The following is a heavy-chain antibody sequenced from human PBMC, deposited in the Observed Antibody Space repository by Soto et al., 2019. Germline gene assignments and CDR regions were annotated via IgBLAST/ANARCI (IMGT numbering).Heavy chain of an antibody. D-gene: IGHD2-2*01. J-gene: IGHJ6*02. CDR2: ISAYNGNT. Sequence: GPVKVSCKASGYTFTSYGISWVRQAPGQGLEWMGWISAYNGNTNYAQKLQGRVTMTTDTSTSTAYMELRSLRSDDTAVYYCARDIVVVPAAIPYYYYGMDVWGQGTTVTVSS. CDR3: ARDIVVVPAAIPYYYYGMDV. CDR1: GYTFTSYG. V-gene: IGHV1-18*04.